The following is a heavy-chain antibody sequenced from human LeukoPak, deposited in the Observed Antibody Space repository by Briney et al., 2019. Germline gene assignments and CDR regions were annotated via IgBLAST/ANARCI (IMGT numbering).Heavy chain of an antibody. V-gene: IGHV1-69*05. CDR1: GGTFSSYA. CDR3: ARADIVVVPAAIPNYYYYYMDV. D-gene: IGHD2-2*02. J-gene: IGHJ6*03. Sequence: PRASVKVSCKASGGTFSSYAISWVRQAPGQGLEWMGGIIPIFGTANYAQKFKGRVTITTDESTSTAYMELSSLRSEDTAVYYCARADIVVVPAAIPNYYYYYMDVWGKGTTVTVSS. CDR2: IIPIFGTA.